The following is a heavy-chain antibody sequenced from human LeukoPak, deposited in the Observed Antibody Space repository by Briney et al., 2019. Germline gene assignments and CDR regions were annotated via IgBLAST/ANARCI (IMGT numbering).Heavy chain of an antibody. D-gene: IGHD3-22*01. J-gene: IGHJ3*02. V-gene: IGHV1-18*01. Sequence: ASVKVSCKASGYTFTNYGVSWVRQAPGQGLEWMGWISAYNGNTNYAQNVQGRVTMTTDTSTSTAYMELRSLRSDDTAVYYCAREDTEYYYDSSGSDDAFDIWGQGTMVTVSS. CDR2: ISAYNGNT. CDR3: AREDTEYYYDSSGSDDAFDI. CDR1: GYTFTNYG.